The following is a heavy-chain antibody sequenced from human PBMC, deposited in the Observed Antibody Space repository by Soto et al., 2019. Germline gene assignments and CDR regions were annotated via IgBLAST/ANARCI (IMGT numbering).Heavy chain of an antibody. CDR2: ISGSGGST. D-gene: IGHD5-12*01. CDR1: GFTFSSYA. Sequence: GGSLRLSCAASGFTFSSYAMSWVRQAPGKGLEWVSAISGSGGSTYYADSVKGRFTISSDNSKNTLYLQMNSLRAEDTAVYYCAKGRGLRKYYYYYMDVWGKGTTVTVSS. J-gene: IGHJ6*03. V-gene: IGHV3-23*01. CDR3: AKGRGLRKYYYYYMDV.